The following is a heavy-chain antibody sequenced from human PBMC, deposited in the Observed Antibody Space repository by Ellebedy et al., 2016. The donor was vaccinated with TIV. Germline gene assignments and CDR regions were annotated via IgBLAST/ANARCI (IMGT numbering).Heavy chain of an antibody. CDR1: GFTFSSYG. J-gene: IGHJ4*02. D-gene: IGHD6-13*01. V-gene: IGHV3-23*01. CDR3: AKGAGYISSSWSFYFDY. CDR2: ISGSGGST. Sequence: GGSLRLXXAASGFTFSSYGMHWVRQAPGKGLEWVSAISGSGGSTYYADSVKGRFTISRDNSKNTLYLQMNSLRAEDTAVYYCAKGAGYISSSWSFYFDYWGQGTLVTVSS.